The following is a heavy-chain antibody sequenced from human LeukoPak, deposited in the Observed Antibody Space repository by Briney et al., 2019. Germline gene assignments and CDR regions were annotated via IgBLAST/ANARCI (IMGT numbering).Heavy chain of an antibody. CDR2: ISSSGSTI. Sequence: GGSLRLSCAASGFTFSDYYMSWIRQAPGKGLEWVSYISSSGSTIYYADSVKGRFTISRDNAKNSLYLQMNSLRAEDTAVYYCARGPDVGSYSRYFDYWGQGTLVTVSS. CDR1: GFTFSDYY. CDR3: ARGPDVGSYSRYFDY. J-gene: IGHJ4*02. D-gene: IGHD1-26*01. V-gene: IGHV3-11*04.